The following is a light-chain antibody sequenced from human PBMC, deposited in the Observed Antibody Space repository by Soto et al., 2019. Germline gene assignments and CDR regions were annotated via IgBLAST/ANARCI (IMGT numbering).Light chain of an antibody. V-gene: IGLV1-51*01. CDR1: SSNIGNNY. J-gene: IGLJ3*02. CDR3: ETWDSSLSGRV. Sequence: QSALTQPPSVSAAPGQKVTISCSGSSSNIGNNYISWYQHLPGTAPKLLIYDNNKRPSGIPDRFSGSKSGTSATLGITGLQTGDEADYYCETWDSSLSGRVFGGGTKLTVL. CDR2: DNN.